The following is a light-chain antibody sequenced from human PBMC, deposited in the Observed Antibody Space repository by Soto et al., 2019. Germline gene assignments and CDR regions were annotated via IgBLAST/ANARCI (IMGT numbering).Light chain of an antibody. CDR1: SSDVGSYNL. CDR2: EGS. V-gene: IGLV2-14*02. J-gene: IGLJ1*01. CDR3: SSFAGSNNFPYV. Sequence: QSVLTQPASVSGSPGQSITISYTGTSSDVGSYNLVSWYQQHPGKAPKLMIYEGSKRPSGVPDRFSGSKSGNTASLTVSGLQAEDEADYYCSSFAGSNNFPYVFGTGTKLTVL.